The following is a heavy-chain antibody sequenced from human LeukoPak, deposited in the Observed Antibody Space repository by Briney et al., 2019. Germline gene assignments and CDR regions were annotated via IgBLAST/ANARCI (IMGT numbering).Heavy chain of an antibody. CDR3: ASVWIVAGRDWFDP. D-gene: IGHD2-15*01. CDR1: GYIFDTYA. V-gene: IGHV1-18*04. CDR2: ISAYNGNT. Sequence: GASVKVSCKASGYIFDTYAISWVRQAPGQGLEWMGWISAYNGNTNYAQKFQGRVTMTTDTSTSTAYMEFRSLRSDDTAVYYCASVWIVAGRDWFDPWGQGTLVTVSS. J-gene: IGHJ5*02.